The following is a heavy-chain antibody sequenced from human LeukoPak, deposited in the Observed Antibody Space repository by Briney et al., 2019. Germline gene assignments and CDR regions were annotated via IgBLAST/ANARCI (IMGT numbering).Heavy chain of an antibody. CDR1: GFSFTGYS. J-gene: IGHJ4*02. CDR3: ARWGLGPSFDY. Sequence: RGSLRLSCAASGFSFTGYSMTWVRQAPGKGLEWISYISAGSDYIFYADSVKGRFTISRDNAKKSVSLQMNSLRADDTAVYYCARWGLGPSFDYWGQGNLVTVAS. V-gene: IGHV3-21*05. CDR2: ISAGSDYI. D-gene: IGHD1-26*01.